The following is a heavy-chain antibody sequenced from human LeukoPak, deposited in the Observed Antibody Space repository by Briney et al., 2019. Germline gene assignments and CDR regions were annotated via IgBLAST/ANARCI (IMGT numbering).Heavy chain of an antibody. J-gene: IGHJ4*02. CDR3: AGGDYYDSSGY. CDR1: GGSISSGGYS. CDR2: IYHSGST. V-gene: IGHV4-30-2*01. Sequence: KPSETLSLTCAVSGGSISSGGYSWSWIRQPPGKGLEWIGYIYHSGSTYYNPSLKSRVTIPVDRSKNQFSLKLSSVTAADTAVYYCAGGDYYDSSGYWGQGTLVTVSS. D-gene: IGHD3-22*01.